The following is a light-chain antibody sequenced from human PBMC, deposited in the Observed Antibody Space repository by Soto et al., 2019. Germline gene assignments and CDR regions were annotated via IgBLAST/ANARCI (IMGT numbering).Light chain of an antibody. J-gene: IGKJ2*01. Sequence: DIQMTQSPSSLSASVGDRVTITCRASLSITRSLNWYQQKPGKAPKLLIFGASNLESAVPSRFSASESGTDFTLTISSLQPEDFATYYCQQSYNTPRTFGQGTKLDFK. CDR2: GAS. CDR3: QQSYNTPRT. CDR1: LSITRS. V-gene: IGKV1-39*01.